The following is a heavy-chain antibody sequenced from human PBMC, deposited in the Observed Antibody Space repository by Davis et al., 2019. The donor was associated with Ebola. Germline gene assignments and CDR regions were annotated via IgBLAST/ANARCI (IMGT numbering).Heavy chain of an antibody. CDR2: INYSGRT. J-gene: IGHJ4*02. D-gene: IGHD3-16*01. CDR1: GGSISSHY. Sequence: MPSETLSLTCTVSGGSISSHYWSWVRQPPGKGLEWIADINYSGRTNYNPSLASRVTISIATSKNQFSLNLSSVTAADTAVYYCARVGGEGSSHLEGLDSWGQGTLVTVSS. V-gene: IGHV4-59*11. CDR3: ARVGGEGSSHLEGLDS.